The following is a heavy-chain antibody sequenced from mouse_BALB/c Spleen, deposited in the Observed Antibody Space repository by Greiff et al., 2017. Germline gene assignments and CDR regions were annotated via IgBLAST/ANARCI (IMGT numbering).Heavy chain of an antibody. D-gene: IGHD2-3*01. CDR3: TIYDGHGFAY. CDR2: IRLKSDNYAT. CDR1: GFTFSSYW. J-gene: IGHJ3*01. Sequence: DVQLQESGGGLVQPGGSMKLSCVASGFTFSSYWMSWVRQSPEKGLEWVAEIRLKSDNYATHYAESVKGKFTISRDDSKSRLYLQMNSLRAEDTGIYYCTIYDGHGFAYWGQGTLVTVSA. V-gene: IGHV6-6*02.